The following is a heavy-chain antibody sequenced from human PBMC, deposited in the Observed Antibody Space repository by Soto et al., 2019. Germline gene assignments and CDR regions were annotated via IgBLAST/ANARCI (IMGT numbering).Heavy chain of an antibody. D-gene: IGHD2-2*01. Sequence: SETLSLTCAVSGGSISSGGYSWSWIRQPPGKGLDCIWYIYHSGSTYYNPSLKSRVTISVDRSKNQFSLKLSSVTAADTAVYYCARVPDRWGQGTLVTVS. J-gene: IGHJ5*02. CDR2: IYHSGST. V-gene: IGHV4-30-2*01. CDR1: GGSISSGGYS. CDR3: ARVPDR.